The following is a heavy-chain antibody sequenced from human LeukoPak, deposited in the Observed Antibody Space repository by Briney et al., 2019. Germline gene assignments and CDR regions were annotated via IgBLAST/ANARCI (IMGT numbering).Heavy chain of an antibody. CDR1: AFTFSSYA. CDR2: ISGGGGAT. J-gene: IGHJ4*02. V-gene: IGHV3-23*01. D-gene: IGHD6-19*01. Sequence: PGGSLRLSCAASAFTFSSYAMTWVRQAPGKGLEWVSAISGGGGATYYAHSVKGRFTISRDNSRNTLSLQMNSLRAEDTAVYYCAQAGPYYFDYWGQGTLVTVSS. CDR3: AQAGPYYFDY.